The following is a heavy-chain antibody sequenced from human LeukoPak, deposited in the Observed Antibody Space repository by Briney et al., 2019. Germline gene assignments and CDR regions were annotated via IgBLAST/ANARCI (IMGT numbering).Heavy chain of an antibody. D-gene: IGHD6-6*01. CDR1: GFTLNNAW. CDR3: TTDRGIEARPLFDL. Sequence: GGSLRLSCAASGFTLNNAWMGWVRQAPGKGLEWIGCIKSKTHGGTTDFAAPVKGRFTISKDDSKNTLYLLLNSLKSDDTAKYYCTTDRGIEARPLFDLWGQGILVTVSS. V-gene: IGHV3-15*01. J-gene: IGHJ4*02. CDR2: IKSKTHGGTT.